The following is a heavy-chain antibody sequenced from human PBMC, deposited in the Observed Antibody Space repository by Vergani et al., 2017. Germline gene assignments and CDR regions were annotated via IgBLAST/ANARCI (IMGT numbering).Heavy chain of an antibody. CDR1: GGSISSGGYS. CDR2: IYHSGST. CDR3: ARGAKGGPRVGVPAAILDY. J-gene: IGHJ4*02. D-gene: IGHD2-2*01. Sequence: QLQLQESGSGLVKPSQTLSLTCAVSGGSISSGGYSWSWIRQPPGKGLEWIGYIYHSGSTYYNPSLKSRVTISVDTSKNQFSLKLSSVTAADTAVYYCARGAKGGPRVGVPAAILDYWGQGTLVTVSS. V-gene: IGHV4-30-2*01.